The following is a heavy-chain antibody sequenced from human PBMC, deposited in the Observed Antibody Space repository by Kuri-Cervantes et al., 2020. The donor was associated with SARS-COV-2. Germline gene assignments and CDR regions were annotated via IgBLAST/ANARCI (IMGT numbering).Heavy chain of an antibody. CDR1: GFTFGNYA. Sequence: GESLKISCAAAGFTFGNYAMHWVRQAPGKGLEWVAVISDDGSNKFYADSVKGRFTISRDNSKNTLYLQMNSLRAEDTAVYYCARGCAWELLCAFDFWGQGTMVTVSS. J-gene: IGHJ3*01. CDR3: ARGCAWELLCAFDF. D-gene: IGHD1-26*01. V-gene: IGHV3-30-3*01. CDR2: ISDDGSNK.